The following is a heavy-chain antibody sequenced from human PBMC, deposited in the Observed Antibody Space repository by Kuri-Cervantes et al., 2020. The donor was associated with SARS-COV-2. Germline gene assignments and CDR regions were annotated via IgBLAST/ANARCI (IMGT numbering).Heavy chain of an antibody. CDR3: ARDMTAYSSSSYAFDI. D-gene: IGHD6-6*01. CDR2: INSDGSST. Sequence: GESLKISCAASGITFSNAWMNWVRQAPGKGLEWVSRINSDGSSTSYADSVKGRFTISRDNAKNSLFLQLNSLRVEDTAVYYCARDMTAYSSSSYAFDIWGQGTMVTVSS. V-gene: IGHV3-74*01. CDR1: GITFSNAW. J-gene: IGHJ3*02.